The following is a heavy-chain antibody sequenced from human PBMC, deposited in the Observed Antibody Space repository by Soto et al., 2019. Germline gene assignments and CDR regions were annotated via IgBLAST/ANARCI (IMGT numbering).Heavy chain of an antibody. CDR3: ARDPDYGDYLDLKWFDP. J-gene: IGHJ5*02. D-gene: IGHD4-17*01. CDR1: GFAFSTYS. Sequence: LRLSCAASGFAFSTYSMNWVRQAPGKGLEWVSSISSTDTYIYYADSVKGRFIISRDNAKNSLFLQMTSLRADDTAVYYCARDPDYGDYLDLKWFDPWGQGTLVTVSS. CDR2: ISSTDTYI. V-gene: IGHV3-21*01.